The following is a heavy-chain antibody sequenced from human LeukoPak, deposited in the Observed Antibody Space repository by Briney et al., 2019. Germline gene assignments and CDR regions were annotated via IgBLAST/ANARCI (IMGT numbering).Heavy chain of an antibody. V-gene: IGHV3-30-3*01. CDR1: GFTFSSYA. J-gene: IGHJ4*02. D-gene: IGHD3-22*01. CDR2: ISYDGSNK. Sequence: QSGGSLRLSCAASGFTFSSYAMHWVRQAPGKGLEWVAVISYDGSNKYYADSVKGRFTISRDNSKNTLYLQMNSLRAEDTAVYYCAREETMYYYDSSGYLDYWGQGTLVTVSS. CDR3: AREETMYYYDSSGYLDY.